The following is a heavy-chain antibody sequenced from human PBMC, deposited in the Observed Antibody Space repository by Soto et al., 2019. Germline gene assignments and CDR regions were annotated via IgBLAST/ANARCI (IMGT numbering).Heavy chain of an antibody. D-gene: IGHD3-22*01. CDR1: GYTFTSYY. CDR2: VKPYRGVT. CDR3: ATFYYDSSDYDEYFDY. V-gene: IGHV1-2*02. Sequence: VGSVKGSRKGSGYTFTSYYLHWVRQAPGQGVEWVGWVKPYRGVTQSAQKFQGRGKMNRDPPINTSFMEMSGLTSDDTAVYYCATFYYDSSDYDEYFDYWGQGTLVNVSA. J-gene: IGHJ4*02.